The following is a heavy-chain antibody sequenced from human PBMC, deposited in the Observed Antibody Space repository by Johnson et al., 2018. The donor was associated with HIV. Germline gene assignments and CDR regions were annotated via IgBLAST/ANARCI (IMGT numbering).Heavy chain of an antibody. CDR3: ARSEVSSGYYYTPFVDAFDI. CDR2: ITSSGSTI. CDR1: GFTFSDYY. Sequence: QVQLVESGGGLVKPGGSLRLSCAASGFTFSDYYMIWIRQAPGKGLEWLSYITSSGSTIYYADSVKGRFTISRDNAKNSLYLQMNSLRAEDTAVYYCARSEVSSGYYYTPFVDAFDIWGQGTMVTVSS. D-gene: IGHD3-22*01. J-gene: IGHJ3*02. V-gene: IGHV3-11*04.